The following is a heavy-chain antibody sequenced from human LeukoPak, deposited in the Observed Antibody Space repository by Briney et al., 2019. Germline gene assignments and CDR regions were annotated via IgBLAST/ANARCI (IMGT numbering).Heavy chain of an antibody. V-gene: IGHV4-4*09. J-gene: IGHJ6*03. CDR1: GGFISSYY. Sequence: SETLSLTCTVSGGFISSYYWSWIRQPPGKGLEWIGYIYTSGSTNYNPSLKSRVTISVDTSKNQFSLKLSSVTAADTAVYYCARFKYYYYMDVWGKGTTVTVSS. CDR2: IYTSGST. CDR3: ARFKYYYYMDV.